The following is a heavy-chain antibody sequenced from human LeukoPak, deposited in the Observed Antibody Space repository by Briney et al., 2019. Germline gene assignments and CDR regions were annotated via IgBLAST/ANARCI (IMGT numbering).Heavy chain of an antibody. Sequence: GGSLRLSCAASGFTFSGYAMHWVRQAPGKGLEWMAFIRYDGSNKYYADSVKGRFTISRDNSKNTLYLQMNSLRAEDTAVYYCAKDSGYYAGYFDYWGQGTLVTVSS. CDR2: IRYDGSNK. D-gene: IGHD3-22*01. V-gene: IGHV3-30*02. CDR3: AKDSGYYAGYFDY. J-gene: IGHJ4*02. CDR1: GFTFSGYA.